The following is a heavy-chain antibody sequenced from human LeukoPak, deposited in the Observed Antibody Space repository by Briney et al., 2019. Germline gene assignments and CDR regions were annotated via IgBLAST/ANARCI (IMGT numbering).Heavy chain of an antibody. D-gene: IGHD3-10*01. CDR3: AKDLYYFGSGSHDY. CDR1: GFIFSSYA. J-gene: IGHJ4*02. Sequence: GGSLRLSCAASGFIFSSYAMSWVRQAPGKGLEWVSGISGSADITDYADSVKGRFTISRDNSMNTLYLQMNSLRAEDTAVYYCAKDLYYFGSGSHDYWGQGTLVTVSS. CDR2: ISGSADIT. V-gene: IGHV3-23*01.